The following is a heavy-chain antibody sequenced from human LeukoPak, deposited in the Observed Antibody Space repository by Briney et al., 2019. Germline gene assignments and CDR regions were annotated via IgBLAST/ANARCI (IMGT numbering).Heavy chain of an antibody. V-gene: IGHV5-51*01. CDR3: ARADSYYYDSSGFWFDP. CDR2: IYPGDSDT. CDR1: GYSFTSHW. J-gene: IGHJ5*02. D-gene: IGHD3-22*01. Sequence: GESLKISCKGSGYSFTSHWIGWVRQMPGKGLEWMGIIYPGDSDTRYSPSFQGQVTISADKSISTAYLQWSSLKASDTAMYYCARADSYYYDSSGFWFDPWGQGTLVTVSS.